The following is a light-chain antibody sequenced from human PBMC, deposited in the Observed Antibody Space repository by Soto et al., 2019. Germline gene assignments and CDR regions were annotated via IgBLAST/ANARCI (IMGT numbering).Light chain of an antibody. CDR3: SSYAASNNFYFV. CDR2: EVT. J-gene: IGLJ3*02. CDR1: SSDVGGYNY. V-gene: IGLV2-8*01. Sequence: QSALTQPPSASGSPGQSVTISCTGTSSDVGGYNYVSWYQQYPVRATKLMIYEVTKRPSGVPDRFSGSKSGNTASLTVSGLQAEDEADYYCSSYAASNNFYFVFGGGTKLTVL.